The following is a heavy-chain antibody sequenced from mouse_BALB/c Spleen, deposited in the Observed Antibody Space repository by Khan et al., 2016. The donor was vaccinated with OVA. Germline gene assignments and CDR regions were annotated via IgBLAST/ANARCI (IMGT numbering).Heavy chain of an antibody. D-gene: IGHD2-10*01. CDR2: IWAGGST. J-gene: IGHJ4*01. V-gene: IGHV2-9*02. CDR1: GFSLTNYG. Sequence: QVQLKESGPGLVAPSQSLSITCTVSGFSLTNYGVNWVRQPPGKGLEWLGIIWAGGSTNFNSALMSRVTIRKDNAKSQVFLKMNSLQTDDTAMYYCARETAYYGNYEAMDDWGQGTSVTVSP. CDR3: ARETAYYGNYEAMDD.